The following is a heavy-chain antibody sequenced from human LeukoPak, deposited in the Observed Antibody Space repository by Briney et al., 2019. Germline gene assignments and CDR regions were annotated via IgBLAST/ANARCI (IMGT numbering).Heavy chain of an antibody. V-gene: IGHV4-39*07. CDR2: IYYSGST. Sequence: SQTLSLTCTVSGGSISSSSYYWGWIRQPPGKGLEWIGSIYYSGSTYYNPSLKSRVTISVDTSKNQFSLKLSSVTAADTAVYYCARASGDTFDYWGQGTLVTVSS. D-gene: IGHD3-10*01. J-gene: IGHJ4*02. CDR3: ARASGDTFDY. CDR1: GGSISSSSYY.